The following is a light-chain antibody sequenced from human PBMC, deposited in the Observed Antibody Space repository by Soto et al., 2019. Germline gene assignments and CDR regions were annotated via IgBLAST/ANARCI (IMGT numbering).Light chain of an antibody. V-gene: IGKV1-12*01. J-gene: IGKJ2*01. CDR2: AAS. CDR3: QQSNSFPYT. Sequence: DIQVTQSPSSVSASVGDRVTITCRATRDISRWLAWYQQKPGKAPKLVIYAASNLQSGVPSRFSGSGYGTDFTLTINSLQPDDFATYYCQQSNSFPYTFGQGTKLEI. CDR1: RDISRW.